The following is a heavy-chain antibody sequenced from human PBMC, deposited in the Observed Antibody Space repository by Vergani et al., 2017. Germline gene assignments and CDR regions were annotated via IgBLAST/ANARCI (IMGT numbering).Heavy chain of an antibody. D-gene: IGHD1-1*01. CDR1: GFTFSSYA. CDR2: ISSTAFTI. CDR3: ATQRERFGDLRGRWLDP. J-gene: IGHJ5*02. V-gene: IGHV3-48*03. Sequence: EVQLLESGGNLIQPGGSLRLSCGASGFTFSSYAMTWVRLAPGKGLEWISSISSTAFTIHYADFAKGRFTISRDNAGNSLYLQMNTLTVDDTATDFCATQRERFGDLRGRWLDPWGQGTLVTVSS.